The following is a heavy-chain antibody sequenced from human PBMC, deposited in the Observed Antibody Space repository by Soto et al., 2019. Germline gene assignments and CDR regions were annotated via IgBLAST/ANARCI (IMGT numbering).Heavy chain of an antibody. CDR2: IKQDGSEK. Sequence: GGSLRLSCAASGFTLSSYAMSWVRQAPEKGLGWVANIKQDGSEKYYVDSVKGRFTISRDNAKNSLYLQMNSLRAEDTAVYYCARVRQWPEDAFDISGQGTMVTVSS. V-gene: IGHV3-7*04. CDR3: ARVRQWPEDAFDI. CDR1: GFTLSSYA. D-gene: IGHD6-19*01. J-gene: IGHJ3*02.